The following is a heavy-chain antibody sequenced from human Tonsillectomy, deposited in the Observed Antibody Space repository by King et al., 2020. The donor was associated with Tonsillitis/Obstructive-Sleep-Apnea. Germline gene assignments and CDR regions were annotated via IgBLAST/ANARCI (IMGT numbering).Heavy chain of an antibody. J-gene: IGHJ4*02. Sequence: LQLVQSGVEVKKPGASVKVSCKASGYTFTNYGISWVRQAPGQGLEWMGWISGNNGNTNYAQKVQGRVTMTTDTSTSTAYMELRSLRSDDTAVYYCARVRYCGAECYSGGFAYWGQGTLVTVPS. CDR2: ISGNNGNT. CDR3: ARVRYCGAECYSGGFAY. D-gene: IGHD2-21*01. V-gene: IGHV1-18*01. CDR1: GYTFTNYG.